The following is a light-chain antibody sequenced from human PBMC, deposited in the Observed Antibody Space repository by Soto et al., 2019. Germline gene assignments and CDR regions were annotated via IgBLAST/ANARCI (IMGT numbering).Light chain of an antibody. CDR3: QQFGTSPRT. V-gene: IGKV3-20*01. Sequence: EIVLTQSPGTLSLSPGERATLSCRASQSISNNYLAWYQQKPGQAPRLLIYGASSRATGIPDRFSGSGSGTDFTLTISRLEPEDFGVYYCQQFGTSPRTFGLGTKVEVK. J-gene: IGKJ1*01. CDR2: GAS. CDR1: QSISNNY.